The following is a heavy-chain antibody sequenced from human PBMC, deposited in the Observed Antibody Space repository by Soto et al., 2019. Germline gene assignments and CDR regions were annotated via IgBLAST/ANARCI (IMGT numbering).Heavy chain of an antibody. V-gene: IGHV1-46*01. J-gene: IGHJ4*02. CDR2: INPSGGST. D-gene: IGHD3-22*01. Sequence: QVQLVQSGAEVKKPGASVKVSCKASGYTFTSYYMNWVRQAPGQGLEWMGIINPSGGSTSYAQKFLGRVTMTRDTSTRTGYMELSSLRSEDPAVYYCARVSGGYYGHFDYWGQGTLVTVSS. CDR1: GYTFTSYY. CDR3: ARVSGGYYGHFDY.